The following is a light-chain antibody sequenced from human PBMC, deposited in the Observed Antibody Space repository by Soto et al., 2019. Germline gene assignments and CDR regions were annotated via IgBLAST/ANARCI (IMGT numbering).Light chain of an antibody. V-gene: IGKV3-15*01. CDR2: GAS. CDR1: QSISSN. CDR3: QQYNNWPPLT. J-gene: IGKJ4*01. Sequence: EIVMTQSPATLSVSPGERATLSCRASQSISSNLAWYQHKPGQAPRLLIHGASTRAAGIPVRFSGSGSGTEFTLTISSLQSEDFALYYCQQYNNWPPLTFGGGTKVEIK.